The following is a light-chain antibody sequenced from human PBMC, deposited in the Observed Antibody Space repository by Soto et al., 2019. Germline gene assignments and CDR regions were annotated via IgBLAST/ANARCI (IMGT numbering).Light chain of an antibody. V-gene: IGLV2-14*01. Sequence: QSALTQPPSVSGSPGQSVTISCTGTSSDVGAYNYVSWYQQHPGKAPKLMIHEVSKRPSGVSNRFSGSKSGNTASLTISGLQAEDEADYYCSSYTSRSTPYGFGTGTKVTVL. CDR3: SSYTSRSTPYG. CDR2: EVS. CDR1: SSDVGAYNY. J-gene: IGLJ1*01.